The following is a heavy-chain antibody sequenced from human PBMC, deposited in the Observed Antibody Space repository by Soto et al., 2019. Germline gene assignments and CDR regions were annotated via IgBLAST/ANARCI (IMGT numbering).Heavy chain of an antibody. V-gene: IGHV1-18*01. D-gene: IGHD2-8*01. CDR1: GYTFTSYG. CDR3: ARDSPGTPMDIVLMVYAPGYYGMDV. CDR2: ISAYNGNT. Sequence: GASVKVSCKASGYTFTSYGISWVRQAPGQGLEWMGWISAYNGNTNYAQKLQGRVTMTTDTSTSTAYMELRSLRSDDTAVYYCARDSPGTPMDIVLMVYAPGYYGMDVWGQGTTVTVSS. J-gene: IGHJ6*02.